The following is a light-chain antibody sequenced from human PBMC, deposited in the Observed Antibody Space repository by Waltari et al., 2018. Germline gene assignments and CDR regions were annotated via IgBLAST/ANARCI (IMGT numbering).Light chain of an antibody. CDR3: QQSSSWA. CDR1: QSTSNR. J-gene: IGKJ1*01. V-gene: IGKV1-39*01. CDR2: AAS. Sequence: GDRVTITCRTSQSTSNRLNWYQQKPGKVPKVLIYAASSLQSGVPSRFSGSGSGTEFTLTISSLQPEDSATYYCQQSSSWAFGQGTKVEIK.